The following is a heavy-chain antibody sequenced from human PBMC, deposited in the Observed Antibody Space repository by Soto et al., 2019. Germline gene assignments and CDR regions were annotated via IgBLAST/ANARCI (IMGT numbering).Heavy chain of an antibody. V-gene: IGHV1-69*01. CDR1: GGIFSRHS. CDR3: ARGELGYCKGGRCHSPFDY. Sequence: QVQLVQSGPEMKKPGSSVKVSCKVFGGIFSRHSINWVRLAPGQGLEWVGGIIPIFGKVNYAQKFQDRVTITEDESTKTVYMEVTSLKPEDTAVYYCARGELGYCKGGRCHSPFDYWGQGTLVTVS. J-gene: IGHJ4*02. D-gene: IGHD3-10*01. CDR2: IIPIFGKV.